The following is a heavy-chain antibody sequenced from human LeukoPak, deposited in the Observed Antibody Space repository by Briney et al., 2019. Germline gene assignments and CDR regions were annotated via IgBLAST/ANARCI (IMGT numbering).Heavy chain of an antibody. D-gene: IGHD1-1*01. V-gene: IGHV3-23*01. CDR1: GFTFSSYA. Sequence: GGTLRLSCAASGFTFSSYAMSWVRQAPGKGLEWVSAISGSGGSTYYADSVKGRFTISRDNSKATLYLQMNSLGPEDTAVYYCLKGGITNNWFNWFDSWGQGNLVTVSS. CDR2: ISGSGGST. CDR3: LKGGITNNWFNWFDS. J-gene: IGHJ5*01.